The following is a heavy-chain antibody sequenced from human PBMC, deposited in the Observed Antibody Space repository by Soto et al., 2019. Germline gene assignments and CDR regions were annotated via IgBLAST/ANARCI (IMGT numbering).Heavy chain of an antibody. D-gene: IGHD1-1*01. V-gene: IGHV1-2*02. Sequence: QVQLVQSGAEVKKPGASVKVSCETSGYTFPVSYTHWLRQAPGQGFEWMGWINPNSGDTNYAHKFEGRVTMTRDSSAGTAYMELSGLRSDDTAVYFCARESAGKTLYGMDVWGQGTTVTVSS. CDR1: GYTFPVSY. CDR3: ARESAGKTLYGMDV. CDR2: INPNSGDT. J-gene: IGHJ6*02.